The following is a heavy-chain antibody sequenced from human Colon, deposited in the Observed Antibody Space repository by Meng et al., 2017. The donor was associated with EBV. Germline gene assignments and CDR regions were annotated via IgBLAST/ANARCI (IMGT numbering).Heavy chain of an antibody. CDR3: AREKVGWQDC. V-gene: IGHV4-4*02. Sequence: QVQLQESGPGLVKPAGTLSLTCDVSGGSIRNDQWWSWVRQAPGKGLEWIGEIYHSGRTNYNPSVKSRLTMSVDKSKNQFSLRLNSATAADTAVYYCAREKVGWQDCWGQGTLGTVSS. D-gene: IGHD1-26*01. CDR1: GGSIRNDQW. CDR2: IYHSGRT. J-gene: IGHJ4*02.